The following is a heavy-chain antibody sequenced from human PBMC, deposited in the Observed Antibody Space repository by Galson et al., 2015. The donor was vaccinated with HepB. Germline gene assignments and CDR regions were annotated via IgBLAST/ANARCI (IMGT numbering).Heavy chain of an antibody. J-gene: IGHJ2*01. V-gene: IGHV3-72*01. Sequence: SLRLSCAASGFTFSDYYMDWVRQAPGKGLEWVGRTRNKANSYTTEYAASVKGRFTISRDISKNTLYLQLDSLRAEDTAFYYCARDSISMAMIGDVFWYYDLWGRGTLVSVSS. CDR3: ARDSISMAMIGDVFWYYDL. CDR2: TRNKANSYTT. CDR1: GFTFSDYY. D-gene: IGHD5-12*01.